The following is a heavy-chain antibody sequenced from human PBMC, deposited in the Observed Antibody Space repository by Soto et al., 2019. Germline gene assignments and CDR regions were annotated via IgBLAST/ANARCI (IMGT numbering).Heavy chain of an antibody. D-gene: IGHD3-3*01. CDR2: INPDSGGT. J-gene: IGHJ4*01. Sequence: ASVKVSCKASGYTFTGYYMHWVRQAPGQGLEWMGWINPDSGGTNYAQKFQGWVTMTKDTSISTAYMELGRLRSDDTAVYYCARDSVSFDYRSGHPAYWGQGTLVTVSS. V-gene: IGHV1-2*04. CDR1: GYTFTGYY. CDR3: ARDSVSFDYRSGHPAY.